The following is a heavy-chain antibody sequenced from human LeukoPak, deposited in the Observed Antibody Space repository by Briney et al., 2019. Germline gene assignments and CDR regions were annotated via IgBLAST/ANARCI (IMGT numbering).Heavy chain of an antibody. CDR3: ARMTTVTKSHYYYYYMDV. J-gene: IGHJ6*03. Sequence: SETLSLTCAVYGGSFSGYYWSWIRQPPGKGLEWIGEINHSGSTNYNPSLKSRVTISVDTSKNQFSLKLSSVTAADTAVYYCARMTTVTKSHYYYYYMDVWGKGTTVTVSS. D-gene: IGHD4-11*01. CDR1: GGSFSGYY. V-gene: IGHV4-34*01. CDR2: INHSGST.